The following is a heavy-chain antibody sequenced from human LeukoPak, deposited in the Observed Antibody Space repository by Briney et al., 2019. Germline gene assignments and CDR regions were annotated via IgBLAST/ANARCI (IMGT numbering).Heavy chain of an antibody. CDR3: ARGKTWTYCSGGSCSRYYYYGMDV. D-gene: IGHD2-15*01. V-gene: IGHV4-34*01. CDR2: INHSGST. CDR1: GGSFSGYY. J-gene: IGHJ6*04. Sequence: SETLSLTCAVYGGSFSGYYWSWIRQPPGKGLEWIGEINHSGSTNYNPSLNSRVTISVDTSKNQFSLKLSSVTAADTAVYYCARGKTWTYCSGGSCSRYYYYGMDVWGKGTRSPSPQ.